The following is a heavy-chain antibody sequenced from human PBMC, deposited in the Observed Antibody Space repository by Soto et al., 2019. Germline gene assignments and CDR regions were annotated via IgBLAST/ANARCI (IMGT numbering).Heavy chain of an antibody. V-gene: IGHV1-2*02. D-gene: IGHD6-13*01. CDR2: INPNSGDT. CDR3: ARDYSSSWYYYYGMDV. J-gene: IGHJ6*02. CDR1: GYTFTGYY. Sequence: ASVKVSCKASGYTFTGYYMHWVRQAPGQGLEWMGWINPNSGDTNYAQKFQGRVTMTRDTSISTAYMELSRLRSDDTAVYYCARDYSSSWYYYYGMDVWGQGTTVTVSS.